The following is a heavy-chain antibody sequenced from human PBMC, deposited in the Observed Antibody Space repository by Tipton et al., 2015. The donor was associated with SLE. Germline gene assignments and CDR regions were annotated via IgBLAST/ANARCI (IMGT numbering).Heavy chain of an antibody. CDR1: GFTFSNHW. CDR2: ISSSSSYI. CDR3: ARGTYYDGHAFDI. V-gene: IGHV3-21*01. D-gene: IGHD3-22*01. J-gene: IGHJ3*02. Sequence: SLRLSCAASGFTFSNHWMHWVRQGPGKGLEWVSSISSSSSYIYYADSVKGRFTISRDNAKNSLYLQMNSLRAEDTAVYYCARGTYYDGHAFDIWGQGTMVTVSS.